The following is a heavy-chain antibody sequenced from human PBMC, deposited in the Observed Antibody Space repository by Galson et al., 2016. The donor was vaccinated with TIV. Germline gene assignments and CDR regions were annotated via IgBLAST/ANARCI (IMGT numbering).Heavy chain of an antibody. CDR3: AKRKNYGGDAFDL. D-gene: IGHD4-23*01. Sequence: SLRLSCAASGFTFSTYAMNWVRQAPGKGLEWVSGIVGTGGTTYYADSVKGRFTISRDNSKNTLYLQMNSLRAEDTAGYYCAKRKNYGGDAFDLWGQGTLVTVSS. CDR2: IVGTGGTT. V-gene: IGHV3-23*01. J-gene: IGHJ3*01. CDR1: GFTFSTYA.